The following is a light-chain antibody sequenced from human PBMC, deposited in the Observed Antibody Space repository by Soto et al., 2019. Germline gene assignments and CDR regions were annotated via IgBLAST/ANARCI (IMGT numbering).Light chain of an antibody. J-gene: IGKJ1*01. CDR2: KAS. CDR3: QHYNSYWA. Sequence: DIQMTQSPSTLSGSVGDRVTITCRASQTISSWLAWYQQKPGKAPKLLIYKASTLKSGVPSRFSGSGSGTEFTLTISSLQPDDFATYYCQHYNSYWAFGQGTKVEI. CDR1: QTISSW. V-gene: IGKV1-5*03.